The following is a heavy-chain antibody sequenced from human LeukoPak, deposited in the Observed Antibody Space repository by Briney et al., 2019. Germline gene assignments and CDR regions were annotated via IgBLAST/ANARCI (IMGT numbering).Heavy chain of an antibody. D-gene: IGHD1-26*01. CDR2: ISAYNGNT. J-gene: IGHJ3*02. CDR1: GYTFTSYG. Sequence: GASVKVSCKASGYTFTSYGISWVRQAPGQGLEWMGWISAYNGNTYYAQKLQGRVTMTTDTSTSTAYMELRSLRSDDTAVYYCARTSGSYLAYDAFDIWGQGTMVTVSS. V-gene: IGHV1-18*04. CDR3: ARTSGSYLAYDAFDI.